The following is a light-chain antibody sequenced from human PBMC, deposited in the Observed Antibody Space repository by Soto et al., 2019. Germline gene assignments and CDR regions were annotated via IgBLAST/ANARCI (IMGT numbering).Light chain of an antibody. Sequence: IVLTHFPCTLSLSPLERASLFFMSSQSVTNSYLAWYQQKPGQAPRLLFYGASTGATGVPARFSGSGSGTEFTLTINSLQAEDCAVYYCQQYYNWPRTFGQGTRLEIK. V-gene: IGKV3D-7*01. J-gene: IGKJ5*01. CDR2: GAS. CDR1: QSVTNSY. CDR3: QQYYNWPRT.